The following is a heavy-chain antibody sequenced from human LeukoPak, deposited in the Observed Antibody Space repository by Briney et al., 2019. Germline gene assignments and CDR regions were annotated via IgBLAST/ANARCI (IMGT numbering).Heavy chain of an antibody. CDR2: INHSGST. D-gene: IGHD3-3*01. CDR3: ARERGYYDFWSGYSPFGAFDI. CDR1: GGSFSGYY. Sequence: WETLSLTCAVYGGSFSGYYWSWIRQPTGKGLEWTGEINHSGSTNYNPSLKSRVTISVDTSKNQFSLKLSSVTAADTAVYYCARERGYYDFWSGYSPFGAFDIWGQGTMVTVSS. J-gene: IGHJ3*02. V-gene: IGHV4-34*01.